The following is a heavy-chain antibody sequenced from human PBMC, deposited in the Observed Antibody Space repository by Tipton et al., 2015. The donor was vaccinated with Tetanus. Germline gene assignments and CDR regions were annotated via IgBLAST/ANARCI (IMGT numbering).Heavy chain of an antibody. J-gene: IGHJ6*03. CDR3: ARHVEQLVPYYYYYMDV. CDR1: GGSISSSNYY. V-gene: IGHV4-39*01. CDR2: IYYSGST. Sequence: TLSLTCTVSGGSISSSNYYWGWIRQPPGKGLEWIGSIYYSGSTYYNPSLKSRLTISVDTSKNQFPLKLSSVTAADTAVYYCARHVEQLVPYYYYYMDVWGEGTTVTVSS. D-gene: IGHD6-6*01.